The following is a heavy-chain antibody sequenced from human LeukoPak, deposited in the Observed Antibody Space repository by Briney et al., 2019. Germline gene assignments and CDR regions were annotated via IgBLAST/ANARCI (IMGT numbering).Heavy chain of an antibody. CDR1: GFSFSRYS. CDR3: ARDGGYSGYDADC. D-gene: IGHD5-12*01. Sequence: GGSPRLSCAASGFSFSRYSMKWVRQAPGKGLEWVSYISDSSAMYYADSVRGRFTISRDNAKNSLFLQMSSLRVEDTGVYYCARDGGYSGYDADCWGPGTLVTVSS. CDR2: ISDSSAM. J-gene: IGHJ4*02. V-gene: IGHV3-48*01.